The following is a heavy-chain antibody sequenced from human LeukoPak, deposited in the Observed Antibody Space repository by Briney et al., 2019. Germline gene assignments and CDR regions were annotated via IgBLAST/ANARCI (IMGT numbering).Heavy chain of an antibody. J-gene: IGHJ4*02. Sequence: GGSLRLSCAASGFTFSGSAMHWVRQAPGKGLEWVGRIRSKANSYATAYAASVKGRFTISRDDSKNTAYLQMNSLKTEDTAVYYCTRHYYYDSSGYHFDYWGQGTLVTVSS. V-gene: IGHV3-73*01. CDR3: TRHYYYDSSGYHFDY. CDR1: GFTFSGSA. D-gene: IGHD3-22*01. CDR2: IRSKANSYAT.